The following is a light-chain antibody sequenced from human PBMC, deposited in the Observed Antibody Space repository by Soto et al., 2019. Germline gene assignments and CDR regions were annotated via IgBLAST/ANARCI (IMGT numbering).Light chain of an antibody. CDR1: QSISTW. J-gene: IGKJ5*01. CDR2: DAS. Sequence: DILLTQSPSTLSASVGDGVTITCRASQSISTWLAWYQQKPGKAPKLLIYDASTLESGVPSRFSGSGSGTEFTLTISSLQPDDFATYFCQQFNSYPITFGQGTRLEIK. V-gene: IGKV1-5*01. CDR3: QQFNSYPIT.